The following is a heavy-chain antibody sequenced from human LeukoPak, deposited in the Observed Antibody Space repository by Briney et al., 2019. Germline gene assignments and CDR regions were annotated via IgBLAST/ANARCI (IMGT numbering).Heavy chain of an antibody. J-gene: IGHJ4*02. V-gene: IGHV3-23*01. CDR1: RFTFSNYA. CDR2: ISGSDYA. D-gene: IGHD3-9*01. Sequence: GGSLRLSCAASRFTFSNYAMGWVRQAPGKGLEWVSGISGSDYAYYTDSVKGRFTISRDNSKNTLYLQMNTLRAEDTAVYYCAKGVRYLDWWILDYWGQGTLVPVSS. CDR3: AKGVRYLDWWILDY.